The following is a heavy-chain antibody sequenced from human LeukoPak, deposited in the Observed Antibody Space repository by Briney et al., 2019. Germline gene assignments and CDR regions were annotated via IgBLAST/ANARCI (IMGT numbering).Heavy chain of an antibody. J-gene: IGHJ6*04. V-gene: IGHV4-34*01. D-gene: IGHD6-19*01. CDR1: GGSFSGYY. CDR3: ARAPLRGAVASYGMDV. Sequence: SETLSLTCAVYGGSFSGYYWSWIRQPPGTGLEWIGEINHSGSTNYNPSLKSRVTISVDTSKNQFSLKLSSVTAADTAVYYCARAPLRGAVASYGMDVWGKGTTVTVSS. CDR2: INHSGST.